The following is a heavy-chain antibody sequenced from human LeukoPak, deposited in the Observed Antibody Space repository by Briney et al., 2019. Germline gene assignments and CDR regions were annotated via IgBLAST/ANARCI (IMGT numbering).Heavy chain of an antibody. D-gene: IGHD2-2*01. J-gene: IGHJ6*03. CDR2: IYHSGST. CDR1: GGSISSYY. V-gene: IGHV4-38-2*02. Sequence: SETLSLTCTVSGGSISSYYWGWIRQPPGKGLEWIGSIYHSGSTYYNPSLKSRVTISVDTSKNQFSLKLSSVTAADTALYYCARGDCSSTICYSPMDVWGKGTTVTVSS. CDR3: ARGDCSSTICYSPMDV.